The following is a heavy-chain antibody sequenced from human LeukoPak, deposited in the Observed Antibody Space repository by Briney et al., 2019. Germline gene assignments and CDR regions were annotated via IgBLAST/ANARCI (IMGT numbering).Heavy chain of an antibody. CDR1: GYSISSGYY. Sequence: PSETLSLTCTVSGYSISSGYYWGWIRQPPGEGLEWIGSIYHSGSTYYNPSLKSRVTISVDTSKNQFSLKLSSVTAADTAVYYCARGFLSDYGDYVGKFDPWGQGTLVTVSS. CDR3: ARGFLSDYGDYVGKFDP. V-gene: IGHV4-38-2*02. J-gene: IGHJ5*02. D-gene: IGHD4-17*01. CDR2: IYHSGST.